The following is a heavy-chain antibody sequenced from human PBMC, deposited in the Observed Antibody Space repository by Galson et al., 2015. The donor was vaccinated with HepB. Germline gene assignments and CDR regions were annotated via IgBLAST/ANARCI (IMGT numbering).Heavy chain of an antibody. CDR2: IKQDGSEQ. CDR1: GFSISSNW. V-gene: IGHV3-7*01. CDR3: ARERNTNYGWFDP. D-gene: IGHD1-14*01. J-gene: IGHJ5*02. Sequence: SLRLSCAASGFSISSNWMTWLRQAPGKGLEWVANIKQDGSEQDYMDSAKGRFTIPRDNARNLLYLQMNSLRAEDTAVYYCARERNTNYGWFDPWGQGTLVTVSS.